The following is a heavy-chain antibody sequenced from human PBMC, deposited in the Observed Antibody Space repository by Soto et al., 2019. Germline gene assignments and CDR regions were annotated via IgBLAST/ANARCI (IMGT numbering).Heavy chain of an antibody. CDR3: ARDPWYPDY. D-gene: IGHD2-15*01. V-gene: IGHV3-30-3*01. J-gene: IGHJ4*02. Sequence: GGSLRLSCATSGFTFSSYAMHWVRQAPGKGLEWVAVISYDGSNKYYADSVKGRFTISRDNSKNTLYLQMNSLRAEDTAVYYCARDPWYPDYWGQGTLVTVSS. CDR1: GFTFSSYA. CDR2: ISYDGSNK.